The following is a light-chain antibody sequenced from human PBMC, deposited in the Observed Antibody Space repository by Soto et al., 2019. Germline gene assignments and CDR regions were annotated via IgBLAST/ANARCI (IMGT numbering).Light chain of an antibody. CDR1: TSNIGRNT. V-gene: IGLV1-44*01. CDR3: GAWEDSLTGVV. Sequence: QSVLTQPPSASGTPGQRVTISCAGSTSNIGRNTVHWYQQLPGTAPKLLIYSNNQRPSGVPDRFSGSKSGTSASLAISGLRSEDEADYYCGAWEDSLTGVVFGGGTKLTVL. J-gene: IGLJ2*01. CDR2: SNN.